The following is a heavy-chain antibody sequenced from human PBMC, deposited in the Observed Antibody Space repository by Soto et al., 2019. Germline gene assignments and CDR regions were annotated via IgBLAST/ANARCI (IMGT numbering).Heavy chain of an antibody. V-gene: IGHV3-21*05. D-gene: IGHD4-17*01. Sequence: PGGSLRLSCGGSGFTFTDYSMLWVRQAPGKGLEWVSYISSTSNIAFYVDSVEGRFTTSRDNAKNSLYLQMNSLRDEDTAVYYCASCYGDYEFPCEYWGQGTLVTVSS. CDR2: ISSTSNIA. J-gene: IGHJ4*02. CDR3: ASCYGDYEFPCEY. CDR1: GFTFTDYS.